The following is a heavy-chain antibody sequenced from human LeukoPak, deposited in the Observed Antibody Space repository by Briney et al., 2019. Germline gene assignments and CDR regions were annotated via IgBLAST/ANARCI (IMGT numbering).Heavy chain of an antibody. D-gene: IGHD3-10*01. CDR2: ISTTGGST. CDR1: GFTFSSYA. Sequence: GGSLRLSCAASGFTFSSYAMTWVRQAPGKGLEWVSGISTTGGSTYYTDSVKGRFAISRDNSKNTVYLQMNSLRAEDTAVYYCARSIRFGELFGAFDIWGQGTMVTVSS. V-gene: IGHV3-23*01. CDR3: ARSIRFGELFGAFDI. J-gene: IGHJ3*02.